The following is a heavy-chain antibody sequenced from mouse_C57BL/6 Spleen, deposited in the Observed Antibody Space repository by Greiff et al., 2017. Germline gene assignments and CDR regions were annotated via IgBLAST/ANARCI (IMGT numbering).Heavy chain of an antibody. V-gene: IGHV1-52*01. J-gene: IGHJ4*01. Sequence: QVQLQQPGAELVRPGSSVKLSCKASGYTFTSYWMHWVKQRPIQGLEWIGNIDPSDSETHYNQKFKDKATLTVDKSSSTAYMQLSSLTSEDSAVYDCARKGWDYAMDYWGQGTSVTVSS. CDR2: IDPSDSET. D-gene: IGHD3-3*01. CDR3: ARKGWDYAMDY. CDR1: GYTFTSYW.